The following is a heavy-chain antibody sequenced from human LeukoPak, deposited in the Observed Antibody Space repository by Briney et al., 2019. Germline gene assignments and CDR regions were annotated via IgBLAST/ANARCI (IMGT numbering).Heavy chain of an antibody. J-gene: IGHJ4*02. D-gene: IGHD5-12*01. CDR2: IIPILNTA. CDR1: GGFSNYA. CDR3: ARAHSGYDVKYFAY. Sequence: SVKVSCKASGGFSNYAINWVRQAPGQGLEWMGRIIPILNTANSAEKFQGRVTITADKFTNTAYMELSSLRSEDTAIYYCARAHSGYDVKYFAYWGQGTLVTVSS. V-gene: IGHV1-69*04.